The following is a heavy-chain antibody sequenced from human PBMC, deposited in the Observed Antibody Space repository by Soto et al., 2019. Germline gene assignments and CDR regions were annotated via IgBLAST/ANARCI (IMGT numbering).Heavy chain of an antibody. CDR3: XXXXXRFFAWDY. CDR2: ISGSGGST. V-gene: IGHV3-23*01. Sequence: EVQLLESGGGLVQPGGSLRLSCAASGFTFSSYAMSWVRQAPGXGLEWVSAISGSGGSTYYADSVKGRFTISRDNSXXXLXXXXXXXXXXXXXXXXXXXXXXRFFAWDYWGQGTLVTVSS. D-gene: IGHD3-3*01. J-gene: IGHJ4*02. CDR1: GFTFSSYA.